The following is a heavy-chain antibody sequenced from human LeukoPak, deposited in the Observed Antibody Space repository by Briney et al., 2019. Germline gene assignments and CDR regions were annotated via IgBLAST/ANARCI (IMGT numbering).Heavy chain of an antibody. V-gene: IGHV1-8*01. Sequence: ASVKVSCKASGYTFTSYDINWVRQATGQGLEWMGWMNPNSGNTGYAQKFQGRVTMTRNTSISTAYMEPSSLRSEDTAVYYCARPSGYREAFDIWGQGTMVTVSS. CDR1: GYTFTSYD. D-gene: IGHD3-22*01. J-gene: IGHJ3*02. CDR2: MNPNSGNT. CDR3: ARPSGYREAFDI.